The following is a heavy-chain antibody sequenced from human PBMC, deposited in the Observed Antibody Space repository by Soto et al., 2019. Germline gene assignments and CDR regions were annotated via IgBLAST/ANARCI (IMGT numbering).Heavy chain of an antibody. V-gene: IGHV1-69*13. D-gene: IGHD3-22*01. J-gene: IGHJ6*02. CDR3: ARDHVKYYYDSSGSSGYYYGMDV. Sequence: SVKVSCKASGGTFSSYAISWVRQAPGQGLEWMGGIIPIFGTANYAQKFQGRVTITADESTSTAYMELSSLRSEDTAVYYCARDHVKYYYDSSGSSGYYYGMDVWGQGTTVTVSS. CDR2: IIPIFGTA. CDR1: GGTFSSYA.